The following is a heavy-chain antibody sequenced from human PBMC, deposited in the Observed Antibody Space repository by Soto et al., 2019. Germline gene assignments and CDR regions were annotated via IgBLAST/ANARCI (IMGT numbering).Heavy chain of an antibody. V-gene: IGHV4-31*03. CDR2: IYYSGST. Sequence: QVQLQESGPGLVKPSQTLSLTCTVSDGSISSGGYYWSWIRQHPGKGLEWIGYIYYSGSTYYNPSLKSRVTISVDTSKNQFSLKLSSVTAADTAVYYCATSKVDTAMVNLVDYWGQGTLVTVSS. CDR1: DGSISSGGYY. CDR3: ATSKVDTAMVNLVDY. J-gene: IGHJ4*02. D-gene: IGHD5-18*01.